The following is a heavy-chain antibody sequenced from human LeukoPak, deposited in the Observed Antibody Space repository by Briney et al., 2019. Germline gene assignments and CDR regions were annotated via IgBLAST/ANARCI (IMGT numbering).Heavy chain of an antibody. CDR2: ISSSSSYI. V-gene: IGHV3-21*01. Sequence: GGSLRLSCAASGFTFSSYNMNWVRQAPGKGLEWVSSISSSSSYIYYADSVKGRFTISRDNAKNSLYLQMNSLRAEGTAVYYCARGYSSSWYYFDYWGQGTLVAVSS. D-gene: IGHD6-13*01. CDR3: ARGYSSSWYYFDY. CDR1: GFTFSSYN. J-gene: IGHJ4*02.